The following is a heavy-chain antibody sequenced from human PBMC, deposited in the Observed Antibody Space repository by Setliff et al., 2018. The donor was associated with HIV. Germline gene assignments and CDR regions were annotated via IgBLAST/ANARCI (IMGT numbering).Heavy chain of an antibody. Sequence: SETLSLTCTVSGDSITSGGYFWTWIRQHPGKGLEWIGHIYYSGSTYYNPSLKSRVTISVDTSKNQFSLKLSSVTAADTAVYYCARVAPEWDLLKWFYPWGQGSLVTASS. CDR2: IYYSGST. CDR1: GDSITSGGYF. J-gene: IGHJ5*02. V-gene: IGHV4-31*02. D-gene: IGHD1-26*01. CDR3: ARVAPEWDLLKWFYP.